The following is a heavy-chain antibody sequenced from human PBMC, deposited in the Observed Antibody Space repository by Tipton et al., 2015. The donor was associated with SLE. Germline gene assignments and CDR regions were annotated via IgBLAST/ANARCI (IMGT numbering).Heavy chain of an antibody. Sequence: RSLRLSCISSGFTFGDYAMSWFRQAPGKGLEWVGFVRSRDYGGTTESAASVKGRFTISRDDSRSIVYLQMSGLRTEDTGVYYCARGGSGSSFDYWGQGTLVTVSS. CDR2: VRSRDYGGTT. CDR3: ARGGSGSSFDY. CDR1: GFTFGDYA. V-gene: IGHV3-49*03. J-gene: IGHJ4*02. D-gene: IGHD3-10*01.